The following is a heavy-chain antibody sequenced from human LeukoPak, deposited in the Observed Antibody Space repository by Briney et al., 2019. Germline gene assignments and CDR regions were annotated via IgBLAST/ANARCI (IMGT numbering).Heavy chain of an antibody. Sequence: ASVKVSCKASGYTFTGYYMHWVRQAPGQGLEWMGRINPNSGVTNYAQKFQGRVTMTRDTSISTAYTELSRLRSDDTAVYYCARDLGSSSWYYSYGMDVWGQGTTVTVSS. CDR2: INPNSGVT. J-gene: IGHJ6*02. D-gene: IGHD6-13*01. CDR3: ARDLGSSSWYYSYGMDV. CDR1: GYTFTGYY. V-gene: IGHV1-2*06.